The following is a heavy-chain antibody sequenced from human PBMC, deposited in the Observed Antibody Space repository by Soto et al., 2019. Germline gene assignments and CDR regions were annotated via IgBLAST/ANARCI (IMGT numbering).Heavy chain of an antibody. D-gene: IGHD4-4*01. Sequence: RRLSCAASGFTFSSSAMSWVRQAPGKGLEWVSAISGSGGSPYYADSVKGRFTISRDNSKNTLYLLMNSLRAEDTAVYYCAKVGPIETTSVYYGMDVWGQGTTVTVPS. V-gene: IGHV3-23*01. CDR2: ISGSGGSP. J-gene: IGHJ6*02. CDR3: AKVGPIETTSVYYGMDV. CDR1: GFTFSSSA.